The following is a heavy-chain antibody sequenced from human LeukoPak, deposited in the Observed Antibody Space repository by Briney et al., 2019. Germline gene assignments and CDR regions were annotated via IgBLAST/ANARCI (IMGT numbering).Heavy chain of an antibody. CDR1: GFTFSSRDW. D-gene: IGHD1-26*01. Sequence: GGSLRLSCVASGFTFSSRDWMTWVRQAPGKGLEWVANIKQDGSEKNYVDSVKGRFTISRDNAKNSVDLQMNSLRVEDTAVYYCVKDWSYQGNYYYMDVWGKGTTVTISS. CDR2: IKQDGSEK. J-gene: IGHJ6*03. V-gene: IGHV3-7*01. CDR3: VKDWSYQGNYYYMDV.